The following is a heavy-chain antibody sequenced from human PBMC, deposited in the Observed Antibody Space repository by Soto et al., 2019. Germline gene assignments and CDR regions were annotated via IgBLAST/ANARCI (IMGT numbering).Heavy chain of an antibody. CDR3: ARADYYDSSGFYYDC. Sequence: ASVKVSCKASGYIFTNHYIHWVRQAPGQGLEWMGIINPSGGSTNYLQKFQGRITMTRDTSTSAVYMELSSLRSEDTAVYFCARADYYDSSGFYYDCWGQGSLVTVSS. J-gene: IGHJ4*02. CDR1: GYIFTNHY. D-gene: IGHD3-22*01. V-gene: IGHV1-46*01. CDR2: INPSGGST.